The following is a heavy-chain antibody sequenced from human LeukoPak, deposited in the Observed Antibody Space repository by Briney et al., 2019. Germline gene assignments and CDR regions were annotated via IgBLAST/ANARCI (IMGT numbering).Heavy chain of an antibody. CDR2: ISYDGSNK. CDR1: GFTFSSYA. V-gene: IGHV3-30*04. D-gene: IGHD3-10*01. CDR3: AREANGRVVRGVILESPHFDY. Sequence: PGRSLRLSCAASGFTFSSYAMHWVRQAPGKGLEWVAVISYDGSNKYYADSVKGRFTISRDNSKNTLYLQMNSLRAEDTAVYYCAREANGRVVRGVILESPHFDYWGQGTLVTVSS. J-gene: IGHJ4*02.